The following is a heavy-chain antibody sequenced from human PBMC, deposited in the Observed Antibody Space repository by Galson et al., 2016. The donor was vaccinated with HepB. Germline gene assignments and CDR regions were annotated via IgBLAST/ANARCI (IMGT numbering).Heavy chain of an antibody. CDR3: ARYSGTWFHFDN. D-gene: IGHD5-12*01. CDR1: GFSFSNAW. CDR2: ISESGFST. Sequence: SLRLSCAAAGFSFSNAWMSWVRQAPGKGLEWVSGISESGFSTYYADSVKGRFTISRDNSKTTLNLQMNSLRVDDTATYYCARYSGTWFHFDNWGQGILVTVSS. J-gene: IGHJ4*02. V-gene: IGHV3-23*01.